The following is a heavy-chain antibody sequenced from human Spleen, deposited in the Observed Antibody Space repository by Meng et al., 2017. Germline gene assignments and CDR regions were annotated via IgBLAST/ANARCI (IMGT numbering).Heavy chain of an antibody. J-gene: IGHJ4*02. CDR2: IIPIFGTA. D-gene: IGHD4-17*01. CDR3: ARGPYGDYEGG. Sequence: QVQLVQSGSELKKPGASVNVSFKASGYTFTNYAINWVRQAPGQGLEWMGGIIPIFGTANYAQKFQGRVTITTDESTSTAYMELSSLRSEDTAVYYCARGPYGDYEGGWGQGTLVTVSS. CDR1: GYTFTNYA. V-gene: IGHV1-69*01.